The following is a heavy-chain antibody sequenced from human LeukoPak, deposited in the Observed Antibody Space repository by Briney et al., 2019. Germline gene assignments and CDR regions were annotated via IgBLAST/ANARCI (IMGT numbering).Heavy chain of an antibody. CDR1: GYTFTSYD. J-gene: IGHJ6*03. Sequence: GASVKVSCKASGYTFTSYDINWVRQATGQGLEWMGWMNPNSGNTGYVQKFQGRVTMTRNTSISTAYMELSSLRSEDTAVYYCARDISNMVRGRRSHYYYMDVWGKGTTVTVSS. V-gene: IGHV1-8*01. CDR3: ARDISNMVRGRRSHYYYMDV. D-gene: IGHD3-10*01. CDR2: MNPNSGNT.